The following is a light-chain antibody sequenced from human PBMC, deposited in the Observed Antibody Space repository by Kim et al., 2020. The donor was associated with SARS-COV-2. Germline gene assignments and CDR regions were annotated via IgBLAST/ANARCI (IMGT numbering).Light chain of an antibody. V-gene: IGLV1-44*01. J-gene: IGLJ3*02. CDR2: SNN. CDR1: SSNIGSNT. Sequence: QSVLTQPPSASGTPVQRVTISCSGTSSNIGSNTVNWYQQLPGTAPKLLIFSNNERPSGVPDRFSGSKSGTSASLAISGLQSEDEADYYCAVWDDSLTGSWVFGGGTQLTVL. CDR3: AVWDDSLTGSWV.